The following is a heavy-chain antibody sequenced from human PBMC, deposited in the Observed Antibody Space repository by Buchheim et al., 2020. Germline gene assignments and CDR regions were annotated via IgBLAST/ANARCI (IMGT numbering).Heavy chain of an antibody. J-gene: IGHJ4*02. V-gene: IGHV1-58*02. CDR2: IVVGSGNT. CDR1: GYTFTSYD. D-gene: IGHD2-21*01. CDR3: AAERDLLGKRSFDY. Sequence: QLVQSGAEVKKPGASVKVSCKASGYTFTSYDINWVRQATGQGLEWMGWIVVGSGNTNYAQKFQERVTITRDMSTSTAYMELSSLRSEDTAVYYCAAERDLLGKRSFDYWGQGTL.